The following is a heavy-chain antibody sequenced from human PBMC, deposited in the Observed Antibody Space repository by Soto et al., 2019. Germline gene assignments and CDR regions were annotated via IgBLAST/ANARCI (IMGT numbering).Heavy chain of an antibody. CDR3: AREWVAVAANDYFSYGMDV. J-gene: IGHJ6*02. CDR2: TYYRSKWYN. CDR1: GDSVSSNSAA. V-gene: IGHV6-1*01. D-gene: IGHD6-19*01. Sequence: SQTLSLTCAISGDSVSSNSAAWNWIRQSPSRGLEWLGRTYYRSKWYNDYAVSVKSRITINPDTSKNQFSLQLNSVTPEDTAVYYFAREWVAVAANDYFSYGMDVWCQGTTVPVS.